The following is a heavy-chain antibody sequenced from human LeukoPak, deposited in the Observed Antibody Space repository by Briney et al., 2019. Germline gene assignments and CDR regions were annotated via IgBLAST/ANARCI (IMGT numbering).Heavy chain of an antibody. Sequence: SETPSLTCTVSGGSLSTYYWAWIRQPPGKGLEWIGYIYDGGQIYDTGSATYNPSLTSRVTISIDTSKNQFSLKVRSVTAADTAVYYCARGDYGDSDYWGQGTLVTVSS. CDR3: ARGDYGDSDY. D-gene: IGHD4-17*01. CDR1: GGSLSTYY. CDR2: IYDGGQIYDTGSA. V-gene: IGHV4-59*01. J-gene: IGHJ4*02.